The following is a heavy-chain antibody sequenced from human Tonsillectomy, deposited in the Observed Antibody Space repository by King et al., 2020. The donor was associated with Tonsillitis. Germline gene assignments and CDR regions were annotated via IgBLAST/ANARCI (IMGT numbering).Heavy chain of an antibody. CDR3: ARDSYYYYDRSGYYEGYFDY. J-gene: IGHJ4*02. V-gene: IGHV3-21*01. CDR2: ISSSSSYI. Sequence: EVQLVESGGGLVKPGGSLRLSCAASGFTFSSYSMNWVRQAPGKGLEWVSSISSSSSYIYYADSVKGRFTISRDNAKNSLYLQMNSLRAEDTAVYYCARDSYYYYDRSGYYEGYFDYWGQGTLVTVSS. CDR1: GFTFSSYS. D-gene: IGHD3-22*01.